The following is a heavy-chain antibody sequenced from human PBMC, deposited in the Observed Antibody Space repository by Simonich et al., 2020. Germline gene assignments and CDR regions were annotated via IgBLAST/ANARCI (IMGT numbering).Heavy chain of an antibody. D-gene: IGHD6-13*01. CDR2: INPNSGST. CDR1: GYTFTGYY. J-gene: IGHJ1*01. Sequence: QVQLVQSGAEVKKPGASVKVSCKASGYTFTGYYMHWVRQAPGQGLDEVGWINPNSGSTNYAQKFQGRVTMTRDTSISTAYMELSRLRSDDTAVYYCARSHIAAAGTGYFQHWGQGTLVTVSS. CDR3: ARSHIAAAGTGYFQH. V-gene: IGHV1-2*02.